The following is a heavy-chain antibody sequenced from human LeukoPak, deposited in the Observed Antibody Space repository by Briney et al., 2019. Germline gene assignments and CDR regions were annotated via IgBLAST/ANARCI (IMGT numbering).Heavy chain of an antibody. CDR3: AREDSRAAGGYFDY. CDR2: IYYSGST. V-gene: IGHV4-59*01. CDR1: GGSISSYY. Sequence: SETLSLTCTVSGGSISSYYWSWIRQPPGKGLEWIGYIYYSGSTNYNPSLRSRVTISVDTAKNQFSLKLSSVTAEDTAVYYCAREDSRAAGGYFDYWGQGTLVTVSS. J-gene: IGHJ4*02. D-gene: IGHD6-13*01.